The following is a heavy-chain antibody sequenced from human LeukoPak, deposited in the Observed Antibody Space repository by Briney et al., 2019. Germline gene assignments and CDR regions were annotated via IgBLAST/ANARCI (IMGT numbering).Heavy chain of an antibody. D-gene: IGHD4-11*01. Sequence: GASVKVSCKASGYTFTSYGISWVRQAPGQGLEWMGWISAYNGNTNYAQKFQGRVTITRNTSVSTAYMELSSLGSENTAVYYCARADRGYSNYVKNYYYYMDVWGKGTSVTVSS. CDR3: ARADRGYSNYVKNYYYYMDV. V-gene: IGHV1-18*01. CDR1: GYTFTSYG. CDR2: ISAYNGNT. J-gene: IGHJ6*03.